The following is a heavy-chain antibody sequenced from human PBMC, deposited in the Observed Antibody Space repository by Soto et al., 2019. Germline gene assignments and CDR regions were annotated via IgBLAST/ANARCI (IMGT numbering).Heavy chain of an antibody. V-gene: IGHV3-33*01. Sequence: QVQLVESGGGVVQPGRSLRLSCAASGFTFSSYGMHWVRQAPGKGLEWVAVIWYDGSNKYYADSVKGRFTISRDNSKNTLYLQRNSLRAEDTAVYYCAREFGGYSYGGGNWFDPWGQGTLVTVSS. CDR1: GFTFSSYG. D-gene: IGHD5-18*01. CDR2: IWYDGSNK. CDR3: AREFGGYSYGGGNWFDP. J-gene: IGHJ5*02.